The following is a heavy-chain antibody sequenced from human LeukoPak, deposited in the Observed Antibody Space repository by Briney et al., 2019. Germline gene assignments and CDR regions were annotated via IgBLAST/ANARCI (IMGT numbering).Heavy chain of an antibody. Sequence: GRSLRLSCAASGFTFDDYAMHWVRQAPGKGLEWVSGISWNSGSIGYADSVKGRFTISRDNSKNTLYLQTNSLRAEDTAVYYCAGGPVPVSRLYYYGMDVWGQGTTVTVSS. CDR3: AGGPVPVSRLYYYGMDV. D-gene: IGHD2-2*01. V-gene: IGHV3-9*01. CDR1: GFTFDDYA. J-gene: IGHJ6*02. CDR2: ISWNSGSI.